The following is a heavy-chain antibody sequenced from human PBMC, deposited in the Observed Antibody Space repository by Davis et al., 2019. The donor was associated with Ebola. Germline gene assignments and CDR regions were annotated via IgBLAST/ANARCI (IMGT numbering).Heavy chain of an antibody. D-gene: IGHD2-8*02. V-gene: IGHV4-59*02. Sequence: MPSETLSLPCIVSGGSAGMDNWSWIRQSPGKDRRWITFIPNGGRTIYNPSLRGRVTISVDTSKNQFSLKVNSVTAADTAVYYCARDQVVYAIVNYYYYGMDVWGKGTTVTVSS. CDR2: IPNGGRT. J-gene: IGHJ6*04. CDR3: ARDQVVYAIVNYYYYGMDV. CDR1: GGSAGMDN.